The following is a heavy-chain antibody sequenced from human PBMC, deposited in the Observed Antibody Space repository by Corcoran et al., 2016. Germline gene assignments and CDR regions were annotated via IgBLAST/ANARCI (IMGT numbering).Heavy chain of an antibody. CDR2: INPNSGGT. Sequence: QVQLVQSGAEVKKPGASVKVSCKASGYTFTGYYMHWVRQAPGQGLEWMGWINPNSGGTNYAQKVQGRVTMTRDTSISTAYMELSRLRSDDTAVYYCARVDRGTIVRVVIINNRFVPWGQGTLVTVSS. CDR3: ARVDRGTIVRVVIINNRFVP. D-gene: IGHD3-10*01. CDR1: GYTFTGYY. J-gene: IGHJ5*02. V-gene: IGHV1-2*02.